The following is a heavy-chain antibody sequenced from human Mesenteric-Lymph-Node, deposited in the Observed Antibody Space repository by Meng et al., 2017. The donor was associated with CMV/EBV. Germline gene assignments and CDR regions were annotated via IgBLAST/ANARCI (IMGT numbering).Heavy chain of an antibody. V-gene: IGHV1-2*02. CDR1: GYTFTGYY. Sequence: ASVKVSCKASGYTFTGYYMHWVRQAPGQGLEWMGWINPNSGGTNYAQKFQGRVTMTRDTSISTAYMELSRLRSDDTAVYYYARDTAMTPKWLDVWGQGTTVTVSS. CDR2: INPNSGGT. J-gene: IGHJ6*02. CDR3: ARDTAMTPKWLDV. D-gene: IGHD5-18*01.